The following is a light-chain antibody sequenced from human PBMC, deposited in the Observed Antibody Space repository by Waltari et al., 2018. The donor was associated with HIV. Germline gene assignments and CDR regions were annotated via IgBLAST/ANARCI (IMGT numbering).Light chain of an antibody. CDR1: QSVTSSY. V-gene: IGKV3-20*01. CDR3: QRYGNSPPLT. J-gene: IGKJ4*01. Sequence: EIVLTQSPGTLSLYPGERATLSCRASQSVTSSYLAWYQQKSGQAPRLLIYGASTRATGIPDRFIGGGSGTDFTLTISRLEPEDFAVYYCQRYGNSPPLTFGGGTKVEIK. CDR2: GAS.